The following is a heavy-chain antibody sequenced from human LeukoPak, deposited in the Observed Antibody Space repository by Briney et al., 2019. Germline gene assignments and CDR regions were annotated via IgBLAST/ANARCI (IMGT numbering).Heavy chain of an antibody. CDR1: GFTFSNYG. D-gene: IGHD2-2*01. J-gene: IGHJ3*02. Sequence: GGSLRLSCAASGFTFSNYGMHWVRQAPGKGLEWVAVIWYDGSNKYYADSVKGRFTISRDNSKNTLYLQMNSLRAEDTAVYYCASYCSSTSCPEADAFDIWGQGTMVTVSS. CDR2: IWYDGSNK. CDR3: ASYCSSTSCPEADAFDI. V-gene: IGHV3-33*01.